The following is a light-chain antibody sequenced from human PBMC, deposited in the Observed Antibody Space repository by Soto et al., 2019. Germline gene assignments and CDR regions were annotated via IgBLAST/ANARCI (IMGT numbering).Light chain of an antibody. CDR1: QSISSW. CDR3: QQSYYNPT. CDR2: KAS. V-gene: IGKV1-5*03. J-gene: IGKJ1*01. Sequence: DIQMTQSPSTLPASVGDRDTITCRASQSISSWLAWYQQKPGKAPKRLIYKASSLESGVPSRFSGSGSGTDFTLTISSLQHEDFATYYCQQSYYNPTFGQGTKV.